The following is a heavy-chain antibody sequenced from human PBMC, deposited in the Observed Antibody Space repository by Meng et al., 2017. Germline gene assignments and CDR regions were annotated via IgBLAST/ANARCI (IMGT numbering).Heavy chain of an antibody. J-gene: IGHJ6*02. CDR2: ISAYNGNT. CDR1: GYTFTSYG. D-gene: IGHD6-13*01. Sequence: ASVKVSCKASGYTFTSYGISWVRQAPGQGLEWMGWISAYNGNTNYAQKLQGRVTMTTDTSKSTAYMELRSLGSDDTAVYYGARRGQGLGYSSSWMYYYCYGMYVWGQGTLVTVSS. V-gene: IGHV1-18*01. CDR3: ARRGQGLGYSSSWMYYYCYGMYV.